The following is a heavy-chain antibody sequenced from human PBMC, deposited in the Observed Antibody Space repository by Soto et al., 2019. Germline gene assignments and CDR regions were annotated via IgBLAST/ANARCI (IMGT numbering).Heavy chain of an antibody. D-gene: IGHD3-22*01. CDR1: GITVSCYY. J-gene: IGHJ4*02. CDR2: IYAGTIT. V-gene: IGHV3-53*01. CDR3: ARIPYDNSGTIFDY. Sequence: GGSLRLSCAVSGITVSCYYMSWVRQAAGKGLEWVSVIYAGTITYYADSVKGRFTIYRDNSKNTLNLEMNSLRVEDTAVYYCARIPYDNSGTIFDYWGQGTLVTVSS.